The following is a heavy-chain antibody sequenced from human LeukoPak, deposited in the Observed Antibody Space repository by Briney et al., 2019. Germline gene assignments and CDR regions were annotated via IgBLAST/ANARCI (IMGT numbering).Heavy chain of an antibody. D-gene: IGHD3-22*01. J-gene: IGHJ4*02. CDR2: ISSSSSTI. CDR3: ARALKSYDSSGYYYGS. V-gene: IGHV3-48*01. CDR1: GFTFSSYS. Sequence: GGSLRLSCAASGFTFSSYSMNWVRQAPGKGLEWVSYISSSSSTIYYADSVKGRFTISRDNAKNSLYQQMNSLRAEDTAVYYCARALKSYDSSGYYYGSWGQGTLVTVSS.